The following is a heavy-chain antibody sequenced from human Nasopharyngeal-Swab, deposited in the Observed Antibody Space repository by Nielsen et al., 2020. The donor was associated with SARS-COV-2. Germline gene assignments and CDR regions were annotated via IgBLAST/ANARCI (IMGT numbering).Heavy chain of an antibody. J-gene: IGHJ6*02. D-gene: IGHD3-10*01. CDR2: ISYDGSNK. CDR1: GFTFSSYG. CDR3: AKGGWYYYGSGSYPYGMDV. Sequence: GESLKISCAASGFTFSSYGMHWVRQAPGKGLEWVAVISYDGSNKYYADSVKGRFTISRDNSKNTLYLQMNSLRAEDTAVYYCAKGGWYYYGSGSYPYGMDVWGQGTTVTVSS. V-gene: IGHV3-30*18.